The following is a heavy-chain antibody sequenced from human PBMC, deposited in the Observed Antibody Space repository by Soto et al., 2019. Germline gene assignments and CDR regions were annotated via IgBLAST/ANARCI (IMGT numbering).Heavy chain of an antibody. J-gene: IGHJ6*03. Sequence: GGSLRLSCAASGFTFSDYYMSWIRQAPGKGLEWVSYISSSGSTIYYADSVKGRFTISRDNAKNSLYLQMNSLRAEDTAVYYCARVFGSGSYFGDYYYYYMDVWGKGTTVTVSS. CDR2: ISSSGSTI. CDR3: ARVFGSGSYFGDYYYYYMDV. D-gene: IGHD3-10*01. CDR1: GFTFSDYY. V-gene: IGHV3-11*01.